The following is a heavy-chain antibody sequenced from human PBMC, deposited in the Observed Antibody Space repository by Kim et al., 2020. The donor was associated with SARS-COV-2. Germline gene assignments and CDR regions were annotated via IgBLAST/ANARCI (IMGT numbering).Heavy chain of an antibody. D-gene: IGHD2-15*01. J-gene: IGHJ6*01. CDR3: EKD. CDR1: GGPVRDGNYF. CDR2: IFYSGSA. Sequence: SETLSLTCTVSGGPVRDGNYFWSWIRQPPGKGLEGIGYIFYSGSANYNPSYKSGETRSVDTSKNKFSRNVNSVTAAETAGNYCEKDGG. V-gene: IGHV4-61*01.